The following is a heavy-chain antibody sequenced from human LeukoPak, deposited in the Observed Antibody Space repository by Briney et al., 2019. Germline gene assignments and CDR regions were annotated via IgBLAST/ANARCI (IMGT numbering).Heavy chain of an antibody. CDR3: AKSNGYGLIDI. CDR2: IYPTGSS. Sequence: SETLSLTCTVSGGSISSYYWGWIRQPAEKGLEWIGRIYPTGSSDYNPPLKSRVTMSIDTSRNQFSLKLSSVSAADTAVYYCAKSNGYGLIDIWGQGTMVTVSS. J-gene: IGHJ3*02. V-gene: IGHV4-4*07. D-gene: IGHD3-22*01. CDR1: GGSISSYY.